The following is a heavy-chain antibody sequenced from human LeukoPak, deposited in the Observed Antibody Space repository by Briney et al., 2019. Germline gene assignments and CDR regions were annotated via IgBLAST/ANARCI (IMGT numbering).Heavy chain of an antibody. Sequence: SETLSLTCTVSGDSCSIYYWSWIRQPPGEGLVWIGYIYSSWSTIYNPSLKSRVTISVDPSKNQFTLKLSSVTAADTAVYYCARHEYDSSSYYAYYFDYWGQGTLVTASS. V-gene: IGHV4-59*08. CDR3: ARHEYDSSSYYAYYFDY. CDR2: IYSSWST. CDR1: GDSCSIYY. J-gene: IGHJ4*02. D-gene: IGHD3-22*01.